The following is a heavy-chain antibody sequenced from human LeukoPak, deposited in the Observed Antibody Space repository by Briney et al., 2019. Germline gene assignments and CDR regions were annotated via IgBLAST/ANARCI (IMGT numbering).Heavy chain of an antibody. J-gene: IGHJ1*01. D-gene: IGHD6-19*01. CDR2: ISRNGGDT. V-gene: IGHV3-64*01. CDR3: ARVDSGSACAS. CDR1: GYILSSYS. Sequence: QPGGSLRLSCAASGYILSSYSMHWVRQAPGEGLQFVSAISRNGGDTYYANSVKGRFTISRDISKNTLYLQMGSLRPEDMAVYYCARVDSGSACASWGQGILVTVSS.